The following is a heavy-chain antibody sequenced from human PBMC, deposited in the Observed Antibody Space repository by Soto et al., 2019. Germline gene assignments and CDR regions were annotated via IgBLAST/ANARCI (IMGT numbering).Heavy chain of an antibody. CDR2: IYSGGST. J-gene: IGHJ3*02. Sequence: GGSLRLSCATSGFTVSSNYMSWVRQAPGKGLEWVSVIYSGGSTYYADSVKGRFTISRHNSKNTLYLQMNSLRAEDTAVYYCARVASGRAAGDAFDIWGQGTMVTVSS. CDR1: GFTVSSNY. V-gene: IGHV3-53*04. D-gene: IGHD2-15*01. CDR3: ARVASGRAAGDAFDI.